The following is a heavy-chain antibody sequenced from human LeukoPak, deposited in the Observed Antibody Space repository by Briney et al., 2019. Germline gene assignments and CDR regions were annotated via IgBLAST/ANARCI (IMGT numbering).Heavy chain of an antibody. CDR1: SGSISTSNYY. D-gene: IGHD3-3*01. J-gene: IGHJ5*02. V-gene: IGHV4-39*07. CDR3: ARGGRFLDWFDP. Sequence: SETLSLTCTVSSGSISTSNYYWGWVRQPPGKALEWIGNIFYSGSTYYNPSLKSRVTISVDTSKNQFSLKLSSVTAADTAVYYCARGGRFLDWFDPWGQGTLVTASS. CDR2: IFYSGST.